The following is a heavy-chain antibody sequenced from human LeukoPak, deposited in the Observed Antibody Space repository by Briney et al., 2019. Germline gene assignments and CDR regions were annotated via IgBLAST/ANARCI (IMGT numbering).Heavy chain of an antibody. D-gene: IGHD5-12*01. CDR1: GFTFSSYS. V-gene: IGHV3-21*01. CDR2: ISSSGTYK. Sequence: GGSLRLSCAVSGFTFSSYSMSWVRQAPGRGLEWVSSISSSGTYKYYADSVKGRFTISRDNAKNSLYLQMNSLRAEDTAVYYCATNIMGPRCFDYWGQGTLVTVSS. CDR3: ATNIMGPRCFDY. J-gene: IGHJ4*02.